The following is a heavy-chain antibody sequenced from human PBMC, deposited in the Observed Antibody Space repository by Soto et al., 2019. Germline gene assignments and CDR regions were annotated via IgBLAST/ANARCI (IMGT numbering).Heavy chain of an antibody. V-gene: IGHV3-30-3*01. CDR1: GFTFSTNP. CDR2: ISYDGTNK. J-gene: IGHJ4*02. Sequence: QVQLVESGGGVVQPGRSLRLSCAASGFTFSTNPMHWVRQAPGKGLECVAAISYDGTNKYYADSVRGRFTISRDNSKNTLYLQMDSLRAEDTAVYYCVARPLNTVMAIWGQGTLVTVSS. CDR3: VARPLNTVMAI. D-gene: IGHD4-4*01.